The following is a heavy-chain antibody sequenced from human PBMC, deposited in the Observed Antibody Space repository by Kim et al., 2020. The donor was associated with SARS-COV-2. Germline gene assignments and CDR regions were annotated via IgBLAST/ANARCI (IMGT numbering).Heavy chain of an antibody. D-gene: IGHD3-22*01. J-gene: IGHJ4*02. CDR3: ARTDSSGLMSDY. V-gene: IGHV3-53*04. Sequence: YADSVKGRFTISRHNSKNTLYLQMNSLRAEDTAVYYCARTDSSGLMSDYWGQGTLVTVSS.